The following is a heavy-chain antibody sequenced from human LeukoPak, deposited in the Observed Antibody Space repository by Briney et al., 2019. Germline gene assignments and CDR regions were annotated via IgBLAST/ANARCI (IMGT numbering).Heavy chain of an antibody. V-gene: IGHV1-2*02. CDR1: GYTFTGYY. CDR2: INPNSGGT. CDR3: ARVLDDSGGYYFILGAFDI. D-gene: IGHD3-22*01. J-gene: IGHJ3*02. Sequence: ASVKVSCKASGYTFTGYYMHWVRQAPGQGLEWMGWINPNSGGTNYAQKFQGGVTMTRDTSISTAYMELSRLRSDDTAVYYCARVLDDSGGYYFILGAFDIWGLGTMVTVSS.